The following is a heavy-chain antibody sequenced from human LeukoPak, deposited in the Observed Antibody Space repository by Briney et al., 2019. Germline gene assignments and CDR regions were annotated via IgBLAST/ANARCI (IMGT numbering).Heavy chain of an antibody. J-gene: IGHJ4*02. CDR2: ISYDGSNK. D-gene: IGHD3-10*01. V-gene: IGHV3-30*04. CDR1: GFTFSSYA. Sequence: PGGSLRLSCAASGFTFSSYAMHWVRQAPGKGLEWVAVISYDGSNKYYADSVKGRFTISRDNSKNTLYLQMNSLRAEDTAVYYCAGPYTSKGAMVRGVFPAAFDYWGQGTLVTVSS. CDR3: AGPYTSKGAMVRGVFPAAFDY.